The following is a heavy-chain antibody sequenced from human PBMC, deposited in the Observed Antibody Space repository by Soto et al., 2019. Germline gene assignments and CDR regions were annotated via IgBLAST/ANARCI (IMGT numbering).Heavy chain of an antibody. CDR1: GGTFSSYA. CDR2: IIPIFGTA. V-gene: IGHV1-69*01. D-gene: IGHD2-21*02. CDR3: AYCSGCNLSGRGPFDI. J-gene: IGHJ3*02. Sequence: QVQLVQSGAEVKKPGSSVKLSCKASGGTFSSYAISWVRQAPGQGLEWMVGIIPIFGTANYAQKLQGRVTITADESTSTDYMELSSLKCEDTDVSYCAYCSGCNLSGRGPFDIWGQGTLVTVSS.